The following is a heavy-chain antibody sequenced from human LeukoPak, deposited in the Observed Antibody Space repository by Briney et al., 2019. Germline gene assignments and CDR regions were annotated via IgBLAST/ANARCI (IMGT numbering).Heavy chain of an antibody. CDR3: ARTGYHTGWGNDY. V-gene: IGHV4-4*07. Sequence: SETLSLTCTVSGGSMNTHYWSWIRQPAGQGLEFIGRISASGSPNYNPSLGSRVTMSVDTSRSQFSLRLTSVTAADTAAYYCARTGYHTGWGNDYWGEGTLVTVSS. CDR1: GGSMNTHY. D-gene: IGHD6-19*01. J-gene: IGHJ4*02. CDR2: ISASGSP.